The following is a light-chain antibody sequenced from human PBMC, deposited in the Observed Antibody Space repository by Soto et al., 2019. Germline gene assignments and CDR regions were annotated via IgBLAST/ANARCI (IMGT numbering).Light chain of an antibody. CDR2: DAS. CDR3: QQYNSYSP. V-gene: IGKV1-5*01. Sequence: DIQMTQSPSTLSASVGDRVTITCRASQSINNWLAWYQQKPGKAPKLLIYDASSLESGVPSRFSGSGSGTEFTLTISSLQPDDVATYDCQQYNSYSPFGGGTKVEIK. CDR1: QSINNW. J-gene: IGKJ4*01.